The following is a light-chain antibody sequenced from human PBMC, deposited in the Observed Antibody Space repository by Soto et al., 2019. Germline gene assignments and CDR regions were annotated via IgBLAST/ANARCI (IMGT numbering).Light chain of an antibody. CDR3: QQYKSFLRT. Sequence: DIQMTQSPSTLSASVGDRVTITCRASQSISSWVAWYQQKPGKAPNLLITKASTLESGIPSRFSGSGTGTEFTLTISSLQPDDFATYYCQQYKSFLRTFGQGTKVEIK. CDR2: KAS. J-gene: IGKJ1*01. CDR1: QSISSW. V-gene: IGKV1-5*03.